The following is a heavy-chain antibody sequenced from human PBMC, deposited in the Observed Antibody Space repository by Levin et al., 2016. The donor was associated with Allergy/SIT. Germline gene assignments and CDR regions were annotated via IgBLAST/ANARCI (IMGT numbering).Heavy chain of an antibody. Sequence: ASVKVSCKASGYSFTGYYMHWVRQAPGQGLEWMGWINPKSGDTKYAEKFQGRVTMTSDTSISTAHMELSGLTSDDTAVYYCARRENSGSYCAHWGQGTLVTVSS. CDR1: GYSFTGYY. J-gene: IGHJ1*01. D-gene: IGHD1-26*01. CDR2: INPKSGDT. V-gene: IGHV1-2*02. CDR3: ARRENSGSYCAH.